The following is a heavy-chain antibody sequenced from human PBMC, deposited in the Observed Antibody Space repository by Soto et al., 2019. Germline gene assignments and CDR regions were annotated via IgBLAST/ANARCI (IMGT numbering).Heavy chain of an antibody. J-gene: IGHJ4*02. CDR2: ISYDGSNK. Sequence: QVQLVESGGGVVQPGRSLRLSCAASGFTFSSYAMHWVRQAPGKGLEWVAVISYDGSNKYYADSVKGRFTISRDNSKNTLYLNMNSLRAEDTAVYYCARMAPHCSSTSCYADLDYWGQGTLVTVSS. CDR3: ARMAPHCSSTSCYADLDY. CDR1: GFTFSSYA. D-gene: IGHD2-2*01. V-gene: IGHV3-30-3*01.